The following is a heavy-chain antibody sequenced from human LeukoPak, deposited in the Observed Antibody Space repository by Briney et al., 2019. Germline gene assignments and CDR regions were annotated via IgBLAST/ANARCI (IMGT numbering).Heavy chain of an antibody. CDR3: ARDLSVLGLDD. J-gene: IGHJ4*02. CDR1: GFTFRIHG. Sequence: GGTLRLSCAASGFTFRIHGINWVRQAPGKGLEWVSAIGVSGIHTYFADSVKGRFSISRDDSRNTVYLQMKSLRAGDTALYFCARDLSVLGLDDWGQGTLVTVSS. CDR2: IGVSGIHT. V-gene: IGHV3-23*01. D-gene: IGHD3-16*01.